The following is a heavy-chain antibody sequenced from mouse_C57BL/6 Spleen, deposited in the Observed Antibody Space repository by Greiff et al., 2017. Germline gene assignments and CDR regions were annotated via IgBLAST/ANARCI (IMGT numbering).Heavy chain of an antibody. D-gene: IGHD4-1*02. CDR3: ASTGTWDYYAMDY. Sequence: QVQLQQPGAELVKPGASVKLSCKASGYTFTSYWMHWVKQRPGQGLEWIGMIHPNSGSTNYNEKFKSKATLTVDKSSSTAYMQLSSLTSEDSAVYYCASTGTWDYYAMDYWGQGTSVTVSS. V-gene: IGHV1-64*01. CDR2: IHPNSGST. J-gene: IGHJ4*01. CDR1: GYTFTSYW.